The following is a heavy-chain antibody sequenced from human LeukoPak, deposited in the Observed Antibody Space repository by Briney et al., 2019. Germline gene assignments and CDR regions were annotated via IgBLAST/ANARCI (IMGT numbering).Heavy chain of an antibody. CDR1: GFTFSSYA. Sequence: PGGSLRLSCAASGFTFSSYAMSWVRQAPGKGLEWVSAISGSGGSTYYADSVKGRFTICRDNSKNTLYLQMNSLRAEDTAVYYCAKERASSGWYGRIDYWGQGSLVTVSS. V-gene: IGHV3-23*01. D-gene: IGHD6-19*01. J-gene: IGHJ4*02. CDR3: AKERASSGWYGRIDY. CDR2: ISGSGGST.